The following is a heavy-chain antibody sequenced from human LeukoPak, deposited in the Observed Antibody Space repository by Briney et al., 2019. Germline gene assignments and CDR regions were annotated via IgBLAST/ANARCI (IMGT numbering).Heavy chain of an antibody. Sequence: SETLSLTCTVSGGSISNYYWSWVRQTPGKGLEWIGYIFDTGSTNYNPSLRSRVTISVHTSKNQFSLMLSSVTAADTAVYYCARHPSAYSPFDYWGQGPLVTVSS. V-gene: IGHV4-59*08. CDR3: ARHPSAYSPFDY. CDR2: IFDTGST. D-gene: IGHD1-26*01. CDR1: GGSISNYY. J-gene: IGHJ4*02.